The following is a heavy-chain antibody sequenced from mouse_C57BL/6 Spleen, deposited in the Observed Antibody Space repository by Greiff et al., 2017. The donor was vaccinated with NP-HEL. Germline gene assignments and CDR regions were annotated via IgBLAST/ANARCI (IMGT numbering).Heavy chain of an antibody. CDR3: THWGAY. CDR1: GYTFTDYE. D-gene: IGHD4-1*01. Sequence: VQLQQSGAELVRPGASVTLSCKASGYTFTDYEMHWVKQTPVHGLEWIGAIDPETGGTAYNQKFKGKAILTADKSSSTAYMELRSLTSEDSSVYYCTHWGAYWGQGTLVTVSA. CDR2: IDPETGGT. J-gene: IGHJ3*01. V-gene: IGHV1-15*01.